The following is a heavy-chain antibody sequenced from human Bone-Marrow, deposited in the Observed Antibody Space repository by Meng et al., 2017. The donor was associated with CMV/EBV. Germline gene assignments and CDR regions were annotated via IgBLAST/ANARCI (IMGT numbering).Heavy chain of an antibody. CDR1: GASISSGSYY. V-gene: IGHV4-39*07. CDR2: IFYSGST. CDR3: ARALFAATLYYFDY. Sequence: SETLSLTCTVSGASISSGSYYWAWIRQPPGKGLEWIGSIFYSGSTWYNPSLKSRVTISVDTSKNQFSLKLSSVTAADTAVYYCARALFAATLYYFDYWGQGTLVTVS. D-gene: IGHD6-25*01. J-gene: IGHJ4*02.